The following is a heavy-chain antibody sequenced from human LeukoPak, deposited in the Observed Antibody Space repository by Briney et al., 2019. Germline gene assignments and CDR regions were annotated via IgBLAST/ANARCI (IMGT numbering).Heavy chain of an antibody. CDR2: INPNSGGT. J-gene: IGHJ4*02. Sequence: ASVKVSCKASGYTFTGYYMHWVRQAPGQGLEWMGWINPNSGGTNYAQKFQGRVTMTRDTSISTAYMELSRLRSDDTAVYYCARWLAEIGNGFDYWGQGTLVTVSS. CDR3: ARWLAEIGNGFDY. D-gene: IGHD2-8*01. V-gene: IGHV1-2*02. CDR1: GYTFTGYY.